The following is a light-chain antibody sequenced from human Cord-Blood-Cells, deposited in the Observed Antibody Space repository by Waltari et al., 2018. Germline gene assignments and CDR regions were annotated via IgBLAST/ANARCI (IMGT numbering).Light chain of an antibody. CDR2: DVS. J-gene: IGLJ2*01. CDR3: CSYAGSYTVV. CDR1: SSDVAGYNY. V-gene: IGLV2-11*01. Sequence: QSALTQPRSVSGSPGQPVTISCTGTSSDVAGYNYVSWYQQHPGKAPKLMIYDVSNRPSGVPDRFSGSKSGNTASLTISGLQAEDEADYYCCSYAGSYTVVFGGGTKLTVL.